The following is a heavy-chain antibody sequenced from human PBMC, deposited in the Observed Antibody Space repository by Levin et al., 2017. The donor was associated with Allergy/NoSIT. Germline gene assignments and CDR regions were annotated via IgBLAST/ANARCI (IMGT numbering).Heavy chain of an antibody. V-gene: IGHV1-2*02. CDR2: INPKSGGI. CDR1: GYTFTEYY. D-gene: IGHD4-17*01. CDR3: AREENGAFDY. J-gene: IGHJ4*02. Sequence: PGGSLRLSCKTSGYTFTEYYIHWVRQAPGQGLEKMGWINPKSGGISYAQHFQGRVAMTRDTSISTAYMELSGLTPDDTATYFCAREENGAFDYWGQGSLVIVSS.